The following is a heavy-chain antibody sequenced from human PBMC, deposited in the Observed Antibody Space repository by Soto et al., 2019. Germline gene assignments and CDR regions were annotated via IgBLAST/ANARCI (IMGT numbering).Heavy chain of an antibody. V-gene: IGHV4-39*01. CDR1: GGSISSCSYY. Sequence: QLQLQESGPGLVKPSETLSLTCTVSGGSISSCSYYWGWVRQPPGKGLECIGSVYCSGRTYYNPSPKRRVTISVDTSKNQFSLKLSSVTAADTAVYYCANTYYDILTGYHDAFDIWGQGTMVTVSS. CDR2: VYCSGRT. D-gene: IGHD3-9*01. CDR3: ANTYYDILTGYHDAFDI. J-gene: IGHJ3*02.